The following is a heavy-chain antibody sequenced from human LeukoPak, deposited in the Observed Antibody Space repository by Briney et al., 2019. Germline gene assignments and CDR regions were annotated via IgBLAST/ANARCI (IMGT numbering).Heavy chain of an antibody. CDR1: GFIFSNYW. D-gene: IGHD3-9*01. J-gene: IGHJ4*02. CDR2: IKQDGSEK. CDR3: ARWGPYDILTGRIN. V-gene: IGHV3-7*03. Sequence: GGSLRLSCAASGFIFSNYWMSWVRQAPGKGLEWVANIKQDGSEKYYVDSVKGRFTISRDNAKNSLYLQMNSLRAEDTAVYYCARWGPYDILTGRINWGQGTLVTVTS.